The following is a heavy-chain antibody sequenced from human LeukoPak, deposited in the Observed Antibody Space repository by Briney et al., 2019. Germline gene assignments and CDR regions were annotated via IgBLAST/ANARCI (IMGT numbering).Heavy chain of an antibody. CDR2: IYYSGST. Sequence: SQTLSLTCTVSGGSISSGGYYWNWIRQHPGKGLEWIGYIYYSGSTYYNPSLKSRVTISVDTSKNQFSLKLSSVTAADTAVYYCARDTGSYSFSGMDVWGQGTTVTVSS. CDR1: GGSISSGGYY. J-gene: IGHJ6*02. CDR3: ARDTGSYSFSGMDV. D-gene: IGHD1-26*01. V-gene: IGHV4-31*03.